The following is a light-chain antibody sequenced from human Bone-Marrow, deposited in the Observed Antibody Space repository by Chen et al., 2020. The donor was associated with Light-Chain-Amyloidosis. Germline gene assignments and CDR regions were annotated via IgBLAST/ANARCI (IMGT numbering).Light chain of an antibody. CDR3: SSYTGGNSPYV. V-gene: IGLV2-8*01. J-gene: IGLJ1*01. CDR2: EVS. Sequence: QSALTQPPSASGSPGQSVTISCTGTSSDVGGYNDVSWYQQHPGKAPKLMIYEVSKRPSGVPDRFSGSKATNTASLTVAGLQAEDEADYYCSSYTGGNSPYVFGTGTKVTVL. CDR1: SSDVGGYND.